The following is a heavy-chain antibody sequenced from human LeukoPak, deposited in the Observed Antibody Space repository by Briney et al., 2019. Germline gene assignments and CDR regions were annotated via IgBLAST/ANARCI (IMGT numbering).Heavy chain of an antibody. J-gene: IGHJ3*02. V-gene: IGHV6-1*01. Sequence: SQTLSLTCAISGDSVSSTTTAWNWIRQSPSRGLEWLGRTYYRSKWYNDYAVSVKSRITINPDTSKNQFSLQLNSVTPEDTAVYYCARDQNRGLWTGDMNAFDIWGQGTMVTVSS. D-gene: IGHD3/OR15-3a*01. CDR1: GDSVSSTTTA. CDR2: TYYRSKWYN. CDR3: ARDQNRGLWTGDMNAFDI.